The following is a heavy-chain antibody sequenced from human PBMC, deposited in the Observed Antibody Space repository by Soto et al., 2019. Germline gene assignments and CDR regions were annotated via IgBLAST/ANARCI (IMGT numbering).Heavy chain of an antibody. D-gene: IGHD1-26*01. Sequence: EVQLVESGGGLVKPGGSLRLSCAASGFTFSSYSMNWVRQAPGKGLEWVSSISSSTGYIDYADSVKGRFTISRDNAKNSLYLQMNSLRAEDPAVYYFARMRGSYDFDYWGQGTLVTFSS. V-gene: IGHV3-21*01. CDR1: GFTFSSYS. J-gene: IGHJ4*02. CDR2: ISSSTGYI. CDR3: ARMRGSYDFDY.